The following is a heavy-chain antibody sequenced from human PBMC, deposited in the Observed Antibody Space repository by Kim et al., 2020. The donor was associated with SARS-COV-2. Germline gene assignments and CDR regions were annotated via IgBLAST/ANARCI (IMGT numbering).Heavy chain of an antibody. J-gene: IGHJ4*02. Sequence: GGSLSLSCAVSGFTVGDNHMTWVRQAPGKGLEWVAVIYGGGTASYAESVKGRLTISRDNSKNTLYLKMNNLRAEDMVVYSCAKILAWGNDYWGQGTLVTV. V-gene: IGHV3-53*01. CDR1: GFTVGDNH. CDR3: AKILAWGNDY. CDR2: IYGGGTA. D-gene: IGHD3-3*02.